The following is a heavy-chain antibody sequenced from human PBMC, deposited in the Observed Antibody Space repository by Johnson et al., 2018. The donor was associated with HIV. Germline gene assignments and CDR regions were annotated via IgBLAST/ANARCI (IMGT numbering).Heavy chain of an antibody. Sequence: VQLVESGGGLVQPGGSLRLSCAASGFTFSSYTMSWVRQAPGKGLEWVSAISGSGGSTYYADSVEGRFTISRDNSKNTLYLQMNSLGAEDTAVYFFARDRRYYDSSGYYHDAFDIWGQGTMVTVSS. D-gene: IGHD3-22*01. J-gene: IGHJ3*02. CDR1: GFTFSSYT. CDR3: ARDRRYYDSSGYYHDAFDI. V-gene: IGHV3-23*04. CDR2: ISGSGGST.